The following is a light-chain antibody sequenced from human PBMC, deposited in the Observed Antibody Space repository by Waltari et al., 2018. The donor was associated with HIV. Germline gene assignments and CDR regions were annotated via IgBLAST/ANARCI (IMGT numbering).Light chain of an antibody. CDR2: EVT. CDR3: CSCPRSGIRYV. V-gene: IGLV2-23*02. CDR1: SSNVGSDDL. J-gene: IGLJ1*01. Sequence: QSALTQPASVSGSPGQSITISCTGTSSNVGSDDLVSWYQQHPGEAPKLIIYEVTKRPSWVSKRFSGSKSGNTASLTISGLQAEDEADYYCCSCPRSGIRYVFGTGTKVTVL.